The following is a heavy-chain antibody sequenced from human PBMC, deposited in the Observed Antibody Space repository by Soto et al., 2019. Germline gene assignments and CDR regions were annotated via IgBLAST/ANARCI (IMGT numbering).Heavy chain of an antibody. D-gene: IGHD6-19*01. CDR3: AREGNGWSYFEY. CDR2: ISYDGKNK. V-gene: IGHV3-30*12. CDR1: VFTFSKYG. Sequence: VGSLRLSCAASVFTFSKYGIHCVRRAPGKGLEWVALISYDGKNKFYADSVKGRFTISRDWYGNTAYLQMTSLRIDDTAVYYCAREGNGWSYFEYWGQGTLVTVSS. J-gene: IGHJ4*02.